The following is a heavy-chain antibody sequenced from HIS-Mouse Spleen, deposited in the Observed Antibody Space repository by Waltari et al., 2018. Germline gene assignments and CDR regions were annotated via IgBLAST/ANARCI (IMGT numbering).Heavy chain of an antibody. CDR1: GGSISSGGYY. D-gene: IGHD3-3*01. J-gene: IGHJ6*02. CDR2: IYYSGGT. CDR3: ARSEYYDFWSAYYYYYGMDV. Sequence: QVQLQESGPGLVKPSQTLSLTCTVSGGSISSGGYYWSWIRQHPGKGLEWIGYIYYSGGTYYNPSLKSRVTISVDTSTNQFSLKLSSVTAADTAVYYCARSEYYDFWSAYYYYYGMDVWGQGTTVTVSS. V-gene: IGHV4-31*03.